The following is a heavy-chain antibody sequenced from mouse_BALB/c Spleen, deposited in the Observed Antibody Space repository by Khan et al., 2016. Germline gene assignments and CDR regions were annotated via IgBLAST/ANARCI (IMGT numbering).Heavy chain of an antibody. V-gene: IGHV9-3-1*01. Sequence: QFQLGQSGPELKKPGETVRISCKASGYIFTKYGMNWVKQAPGKGLKWMGWINTNTGEAAYANDFKGRFAFSVETSASTAYLQINNLKNEDSATYLCARPDCWGQGTILTVSS. CDR1: GYIFTKYG. J-gene: IGHJ2*01. CDR3: ARPDC. CDR2: INTNTGEA.